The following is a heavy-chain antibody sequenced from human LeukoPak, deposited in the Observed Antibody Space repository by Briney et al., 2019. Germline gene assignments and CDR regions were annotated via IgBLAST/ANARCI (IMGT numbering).Heavy chain of an antibody. CDR2: INHSGST. J-gene: IGHJ4*02. CDR1: GGSFSGYY. V-gene: IGHV4-34*01. Sequence: SETLSLTCAVYGGSFSGYYWSWIRQPPGKGLEWIGEINHSGSTNYNPSLKSRVTISVDTSKNQFSLKLTSVTAADTAVYYCARGVGSGYTDDWGQGTLVTVSS. CDR3: ARGVGSGYTDD. D-gene: IGHD3-22*01.